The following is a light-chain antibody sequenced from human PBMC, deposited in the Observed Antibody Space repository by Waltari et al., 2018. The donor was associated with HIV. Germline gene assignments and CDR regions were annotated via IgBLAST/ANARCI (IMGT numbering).Light chain of an antibody. Sequence: QSVLTQPPSVSAAPGQKVTISCSGSSSNIGRNYVSWEQQHPETAHKRLIYEDDHRPSGIPDRLSASTSGTAATLDITGLQTGDEADYYCGTWDTSLSVGVFGGGTKLTVL. J-gene: IGLJ3*02. CDR2: EDD. CDR1: SSNIGRNY. V-gene: IGLV1-51*01. CDR3: GTWDTSLSVGV.